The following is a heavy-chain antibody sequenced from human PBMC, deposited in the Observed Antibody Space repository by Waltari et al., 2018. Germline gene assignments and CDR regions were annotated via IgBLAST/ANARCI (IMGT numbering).Heavy chain of an antibody. Sequence: QVQLVQSGAEVKKPGSSVQVSCKASGGPFSSYTIRWVLQAPGQGLEWMGRIIPILGIANYAQKFQGRVTITADKSTSTAYMELSSLRSEDTAVYYCASFGSSGYYSFAFDYWGQGTLVTVSS. D-gene: IGHD3-22*01. CDR3: ASFGSSGYYSFAFDY. CDR2: IIPILGIA. CDR1: GGPFSSYT. V-gene: IGHV1-69*02. J-gene: IGHJ4*02.